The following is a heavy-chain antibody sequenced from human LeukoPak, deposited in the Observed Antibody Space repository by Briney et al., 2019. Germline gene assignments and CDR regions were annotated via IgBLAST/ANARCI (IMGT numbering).Heavy chain of an antibody. CDR2: FDPEDGET. CDR1: GYTLTELS. CDR3: ATGLRYQLPWGWFDP. Sequence: ASVKVSCKVSGYTLTELSMHWVRQAPGKGLEWMGGFDPEDGETIYAQKFQGRVTMTEDTSTDTAYMELSSLRSEDTAVYYCATGLRYQLPWGWFDPWGQGTLVTVSS. J-gene: IGHJ5*02. V-gene: IGHV1-24*01. D-gene: IGHD2-2*01.